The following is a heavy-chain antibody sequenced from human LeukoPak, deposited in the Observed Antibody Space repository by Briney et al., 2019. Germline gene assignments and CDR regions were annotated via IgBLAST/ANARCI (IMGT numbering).Heavy chain of an antibody. V-gene: IGHV3-21*01. CDR2: ISSSSSYI. J-gene: IGHJ4*02. D-gene: IGHD4-23*01. CDR3: ARDGTMVVTRNDFDY. CDR1: GFTFSSYS. Sequence: GGSLRLSCAASGFTFSSYSMNWVRQAPGKGLEWVSSISSSSSYIYYADSVKGRFTISRDNAKNSLYLQMNSLRAEDTAVYYCARDGTMVVTRNDFDYWGQGTLVTVSS.